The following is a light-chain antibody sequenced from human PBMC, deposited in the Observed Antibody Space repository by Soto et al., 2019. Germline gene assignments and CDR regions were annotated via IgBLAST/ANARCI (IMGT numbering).Light chain of an antibody. Sequence: YVLTQPPSVSVAPGETARVTCGGNTIGSKSVHWYQQRPGQAPVLVIYYDTNRPSGIPERFSGSNSGNTATLTISRVEAGDEADYFCQVWDTSVVFGGGTKLTVL. CDR3: QVWDTSVV. J-gene: IGLJ2*01. CDR1: TIGSKS. CDR2: YDT. V-gene: IGLV3-21*04.